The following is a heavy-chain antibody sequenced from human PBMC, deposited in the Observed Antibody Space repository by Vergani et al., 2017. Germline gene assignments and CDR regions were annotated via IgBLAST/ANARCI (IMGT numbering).Heavy chain of an antibody. D-gene: IGHD3-16*01. CDR1: GYTFTTYC. CDR3: VRDLGARGSLSFFDY. CDR2: SSAYNGNT. J-gene: IGHJ4*02. V-gene: IGHV1-18*01. Sequence: QVQLVQSGAEVKKPVASVKVSCKASGYTFTTYCISWVRQAPGQGLEWMGWSSAYNGNTNYAQKLQGRVTMTTDISTSTAYMELRSLRSDDTAVYYCVRDLGARGSLSFFDYWGQGTLVTVSS.